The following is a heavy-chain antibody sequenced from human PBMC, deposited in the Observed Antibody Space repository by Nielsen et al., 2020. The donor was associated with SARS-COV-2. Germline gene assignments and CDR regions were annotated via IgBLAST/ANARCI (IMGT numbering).Heavy chain of an antibody. Sequence: ASVKVSCKASGYTFTSYDINWVRQATGQGLEWMGWISAYNGNTNYAQKLQGRVTMTTDTSTSTAYMELRSLRSDDTAVYYCARELSEWSVDGMDVWGQGTTVTVSS. CDR3: ARELSEWSVDGMDV. CDR2: ISAYNGNT. CDR1: GYTFTSYD. D-gene: IGHD3-3*01. V-gene: IGHV1-18*01. J-gene: IGHJ6*02.